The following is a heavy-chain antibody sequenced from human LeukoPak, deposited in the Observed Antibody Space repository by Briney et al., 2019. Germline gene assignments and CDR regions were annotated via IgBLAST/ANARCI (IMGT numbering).Heavy chain of an antibody. V-gene: IGHV4-31*03. Sequence: SETLSLTCTVSGGSISSGGYYWSWIRQHPGKGLEWIGYIYYSGSTYYNPSLKSRVTISVDTSKNQFSLKLSSVTAADTAVYYCAGIRYYYGSGSYPSPYYYYYGMDVWGQGTTVTVSS. J-gene: IGHJ6*02. CDR2: IYYSGST. D-gene: IGHD3-10*01. CDR3: AGIRYYYGSGSYPSPYYYYYGMDV. CDR1: GGSISSGGYY.